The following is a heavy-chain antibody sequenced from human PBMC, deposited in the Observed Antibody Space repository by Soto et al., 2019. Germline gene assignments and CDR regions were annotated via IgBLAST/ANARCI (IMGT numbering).Heavy chain of an antibody. CDR3: AKESTAMVATSLDS. CDR1: GFTFSTFG. D-gene: IGHD5-12*01. Sequence: PGGSLRLSCTASGFTFSTFGMHWVRQAPGRGLEWVTVISYEGSAQHYTDSVKGRFTISRDNSKNALYLQMNSLRTEDTAVYYCAKESTAMVATSLDSWGQGILVTVS. CDR2: ISYEGSAQ. J-gene: IGHJ4*02. V-gene: IGHV3-30*18.